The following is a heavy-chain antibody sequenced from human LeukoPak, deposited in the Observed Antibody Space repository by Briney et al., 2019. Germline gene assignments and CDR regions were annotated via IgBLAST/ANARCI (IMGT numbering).Heavy chain of an antibody. D-gene: IGHD3-22*01. CDR1: GFTFSNYN. CDR3: ARDRGWRSSGYYLYYFDF. V-gene: IGHV3-48*01. Sequence: GGSLRLSCAASGFTFSNYNMNWFRQAPGKGLEWVSYISDTGFSIYYADSVKGRFTISRDNAKNSLSLQMDSLRAEDTAVYYCARDRGWRSSGYYLYYFDFWGQGTLVTVSS. CDR2: ISDTGFSI. J-gene: IGHJ4*02.